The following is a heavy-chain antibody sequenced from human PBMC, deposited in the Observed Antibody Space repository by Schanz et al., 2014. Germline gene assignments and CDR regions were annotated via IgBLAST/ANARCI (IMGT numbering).Heavy chain of an antibody. V-gene: IGHV1-3*01. J-gene: IGHJ4*02. D-gene: IGHD6-13*01. CDR2: INAGTGNT. Sequence: QVQLVQSWAEVKGPGASVKVSCKASGYSFTPFPIHWVRQAPGRRLEWMGWINAGTGNTEYSQKFQGRVTITRDTLASTAYMEGSNLRAEDTAVYDCARSGSSNWYVFDYWGQGTLVTVSS. CDR3: ARSGSSNWYVFDY. CDR1: GYSFTPFP.